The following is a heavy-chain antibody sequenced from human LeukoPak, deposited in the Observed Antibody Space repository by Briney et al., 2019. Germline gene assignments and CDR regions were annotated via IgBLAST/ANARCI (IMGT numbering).Heavy chain of an antibody. D-gene: IGHD3-22*01. CDR3: ARVPLSDPSGHYYPH. CDR2: INTGNGNT. V-gene: IGHV1-3*04. CDR1: GYTFTNYG. J-gene: IGHJ1*01. Sequence: GASVKVSCKTSGYTFTNYGVHWVRQAPRQSPEWMGWINTGNGNTKSSQKFQDRVTLTRDTSASTAYMELNSLSSEDTAVYYCARVPLSDPSGHYYPHWGQGTLVTVSS.